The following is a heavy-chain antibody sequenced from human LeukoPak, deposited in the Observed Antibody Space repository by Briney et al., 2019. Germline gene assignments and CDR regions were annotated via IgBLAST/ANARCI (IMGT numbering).Heavy chain of an antibody. CDR3: AREVVVVPAAKAGSGGVAFDY. D-gene: IGHD2-2*01. J-gene: IGHJ4*02. V-gene: IGHV4-31*03. CDR2: IYYSGST. Sequence: PSQTLSLTCTVSGGSISSGSYYWSWIRQHPGKGLEWIGYIYYSGSTYYNPSLKSRVTISVDTSKNQFSLKLSSVTAADTAVYYCAREVVVVPAAKAGSGGVAFDYWGQGTLVTVSS. CDR1: GGSISSGSYY.